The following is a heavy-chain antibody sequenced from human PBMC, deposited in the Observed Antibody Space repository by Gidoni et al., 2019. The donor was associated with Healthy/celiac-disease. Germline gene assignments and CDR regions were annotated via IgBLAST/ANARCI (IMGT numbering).Heavy chain of an antibody. J-gene: IGHJ3*02. Sequence: EVQLLESGGGLVQPGGSLRLSCAASGFTFRSYAMSWVRPAPGKGLEWVSAISGSGGSTYYADSVKGRFTISRDNSKNTLYLQMNSLRAEDTAVYYCAKGMYCSSTSCHDAFDIWCQGTMVTVSS. D-gene: IGHD2-2*01. V-gene: IGHV3-23*01. CDR2: ISGSGGST. CDR1: GFTFRSYA. CDR3: AKGMYCSSTSCHDAFDI.